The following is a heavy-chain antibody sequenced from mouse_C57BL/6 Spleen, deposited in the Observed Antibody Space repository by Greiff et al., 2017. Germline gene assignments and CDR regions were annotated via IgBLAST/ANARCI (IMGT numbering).Heavy chain of an antibody. J-gene: IGHJ1*03. D-gene: IGHD4-1*01. CDR3: ASQGDSGNWYFDV. Sequence: QVQLQQSGAELARPGASVKLSCKASGYTFPSYGISWVKQRTGQGLEWIGEIYPRSGNTYYNEKFKGKATLTADKSSSTAYMELRSLTSEDSAVYFCASQGDSGNWYFDVWGTGTTVTVSS. CDR2: IYPRSGNT. V-gene: IGHV1-81*01. CDR1: GYTFPSYG.